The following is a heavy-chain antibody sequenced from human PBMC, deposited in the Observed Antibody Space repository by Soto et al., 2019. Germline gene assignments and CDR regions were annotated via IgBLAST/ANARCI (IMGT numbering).Heavy chain of an antibody. V-gene: IGHV3-30*03. D-gene: IGHD3-10*01. CDR1: DFDFSSYG. CDR3: ARDSGRPILNFDN. J-gene: IGHJ4*02. CDR2: SSYDGRET. Sequence: GGSLRLSCAASDFDFSSYGIHWVRQAPGKGLEWVAASSYDGRETFYADSAKGRFTVSKEMSKNTAFLQMNALRHEDTAVYFCARDSGRPILNFDNWGQGTPVTVSS.